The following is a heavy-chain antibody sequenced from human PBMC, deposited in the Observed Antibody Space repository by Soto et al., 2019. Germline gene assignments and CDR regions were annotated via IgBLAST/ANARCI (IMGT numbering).Heavy chain of an antibody. CDR2: INAGNGNT. V-gene: IGHV1-3*01. CDR1: GYTFTSYA. D-gene: IGHD6-13*01. CDR3: VRDRQQLNWFDP. J-gene: IGHJ5*02. Sequence: ASVKVSCKASGYTFTSYAMHWVRQAPGQRLEWMGWINAGNGNTKYSQKFQGRVTITRDTSASTAYMELSSLRSEDTAVYYCVRDRQQLNWFDPWGQGTLVTVSS.